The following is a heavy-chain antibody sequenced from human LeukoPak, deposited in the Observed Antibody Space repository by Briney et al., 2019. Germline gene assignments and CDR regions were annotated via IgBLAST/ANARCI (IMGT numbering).Heavy chain of an antibody. V-gene: IGHV3-7*01. Sequence: GGSLRRSGDGSGFTFTAYWRRWVRQAPGQGLEGVASLNQAGNAKHYSGPVRGRYTTARDNARKSVFLQMDSLRDDDTGVYFRARDGCTSTTCTSLGGFHGWAQGTLVPVSS. CDR2: LNQAGNAK. D-gene: IGHD1-26*01. CDR1: GFTFTAYW. J-gene: IGHJ4*02. CDR3: ARDGCTSTTCTSLGGFHG.